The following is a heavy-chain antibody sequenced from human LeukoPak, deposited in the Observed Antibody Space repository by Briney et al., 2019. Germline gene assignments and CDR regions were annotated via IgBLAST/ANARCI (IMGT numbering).Heavy chain of an antibody. V-gene: IGHV3-30*02. CDR2: IRYDGSTK. Sequence: GGSLRLSCAASGFTFSSYDMHWVRQAPGKGLEWVTFIRYDGSTKYYGDSVKGRFTISRDNPKNTLYLQMNSLGPEGTAVYHCVKDLGSYAFDIWGQGTMVTVSS. J-gene: IGHJ3*02. CDR3: VKDLGSYAFDI. CDR1: GFTFSSYD. D-gene: IGHD3-10*01.